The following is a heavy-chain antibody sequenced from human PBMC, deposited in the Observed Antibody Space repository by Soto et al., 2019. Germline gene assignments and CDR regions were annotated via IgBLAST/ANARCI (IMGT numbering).Heavy chain of an antibody. V-gene: IGHV4-61*08. Sequence: QVQLQESGPGLVKPSETLSLTCTVSVSGGSVSTGVHYWSWIRQPPGKGLEWVGYIYYSGSTNYNPSLKSRVTISVDTSKNQFSLKLTSVTAADTAVYYCARGYYTSWYWFDRWGRGTLVTVSS. CDR1: GGSVSTGVHY. J-gene: IGHJ2*01. CDR3: ARGYYTSWYWFDR. D-gene: IGHD6-13*01. CDR2: IYYSGST.